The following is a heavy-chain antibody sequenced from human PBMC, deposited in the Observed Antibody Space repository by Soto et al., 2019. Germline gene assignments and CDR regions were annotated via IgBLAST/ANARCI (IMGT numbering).Heavy chain of an antibody. V-gene: IGHV1-69*06. Sequence: AVKGSCKASGGTFSSYAISWVRQAPGQGLEWMGGIIPIFGTANYAQKFQGRVTITADKSTSTAYMELSSLRSEDTAVYYCARHPYPIYFYGMDVWGQGPTVTVSS. J-gene: IGHJ6*01. D-gene: IGHD2-2*02. CDR2: IIPIFGTA. CDR3: ARHPYPIYFYGMDV. CDR1: GGTFSSYA.